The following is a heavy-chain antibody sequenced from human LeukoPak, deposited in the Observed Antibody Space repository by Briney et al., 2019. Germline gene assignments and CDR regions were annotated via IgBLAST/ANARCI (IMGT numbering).Heavy chain of an antibody. V-gene: IGHV6-1*01. D-gene: IGHD2-2*02. Sequence: SQTLSLTCAISGDSVSSNSAAWNWIRQSPSRGLEWLGRTYYRSKWYNDYAVSVKSRITINPDTSKNQFSLQLNSVTPEDTAVYYCARDRDCSSTSCYIGNWFDPWGQGTLVTVSS. CDR3: ARDRDCSSTSCYIGNWFDP. CDR1: GDSVSSNSAA. CDR2: TYYRSKWYN. J-gene: IGHJ5*02.